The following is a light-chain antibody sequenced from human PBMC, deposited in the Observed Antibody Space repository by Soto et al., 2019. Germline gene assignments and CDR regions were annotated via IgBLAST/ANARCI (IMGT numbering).Light chain of an antibody. CDR2: GAS. CDR3: QQYGSSFFT. V-gene: IGKV3-20*01. CDR1: QTVSSSY. J-gene: IGKJ3*01. Sequence: EIVLTQSPGTLSLSPGERATLSCRASQTVSSSYLAWYQQKPGQAPRLLIYGASSRATGIPDRFSGSGSETDFTLTISRLEPEDFAVYYCQQYGSSFFTFGPGTKVDIK.